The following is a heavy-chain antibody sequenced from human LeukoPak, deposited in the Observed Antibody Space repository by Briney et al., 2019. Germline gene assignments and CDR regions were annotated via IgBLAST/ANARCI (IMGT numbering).Heavy chain of an antibody. CDR1: GFTFRDYT. Sequence: GGSLRLSCAASGFTFRDYTMNWVRQSPGKGLQWVSYVSFGSSYISYADSLRGRFTISRDDAKSSVYLEMTSLRAEDTAVYYCARASTEYAVTDGFDTWGPGTLVTVSS. CDR2: VSFGSSYI. J-gene: IGHJ5*02. CDR3: ARASTEYAVTDGFDT. D-gene: IGHD4-17*01. V-gene: IGHV3-21*01.